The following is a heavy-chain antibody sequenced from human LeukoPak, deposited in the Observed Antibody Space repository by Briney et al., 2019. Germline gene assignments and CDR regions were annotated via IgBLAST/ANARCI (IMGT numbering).Heavy chain of an antibody. V-gene: IGHV1-2*02. CDR2: INPNTGGA. Sequence: ASVKVSCKASGYSFTAYYLHWVRQAPGQGLEWMGWINPNTGGAKYAQNFQGRVTMTRDTSISTAYMELSRLRSDDTAVYYCARGPAFYYDILTGYSYWGQGTLVTVSS. D-gene: IGHD3-9*01. CDR1: GYSFTAYY. J-gene: IGHJ4*02. CDR3: ARGPAFYYDILTGYSY.